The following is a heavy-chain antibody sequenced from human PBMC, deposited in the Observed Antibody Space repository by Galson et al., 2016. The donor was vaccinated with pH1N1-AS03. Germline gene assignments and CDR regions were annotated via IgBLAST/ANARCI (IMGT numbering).Heavy chain of an antibody. CDR1: GFTISKYG. J-gene: IGHJ4*02. CDR3: VRDDDSSGYYPDS. D-gene: IGHD3-22*01. V-gene: IGHV3-33*01. Sequence: SLRLSCAASGFTISKYGMHWVRQASGKGLEWMAIIWNDGGTTHYADSVKGRFTISRDNSKNTLYLQMNSLRGEDTAVYYCVRDDDSSGYYPDSWGRGTLVTVSS. CDR2: IWNDGGTT.